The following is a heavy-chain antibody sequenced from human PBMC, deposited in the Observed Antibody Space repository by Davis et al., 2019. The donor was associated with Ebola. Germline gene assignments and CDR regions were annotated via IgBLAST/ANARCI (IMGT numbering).Heavy chain of an antibody. CDR1: GGSISGSTYY. J-gene: IGHJ4*02. CDR2: SYYTGIT. Sequence: SETLSLTCSVSGGSISGSTYYWGWIRQAPGKGLEWIGYSYYTGITFYNPSLRSRVTISIDTSKNQFSLKLSSVTAADTAVYYCARHTYYYDSSGYYPPLYDFQFWGQGTLVPVSS. D-gene: IGHD3-22*01. V-gene: IGHV4-39*01. CDR3: ARHTYYYDSSGYYPPLYDFQF.